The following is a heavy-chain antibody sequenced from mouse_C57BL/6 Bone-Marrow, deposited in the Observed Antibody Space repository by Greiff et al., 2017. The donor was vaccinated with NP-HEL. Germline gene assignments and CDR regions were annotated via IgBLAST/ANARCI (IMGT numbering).Heavy chain of an antibody. Sequence: EVKLQESGPVLVKPGASVKMSCKASGYTFTDYYMNWVKQSHGKSLEWIGVINPYNGGTSYNQKFKGKATLTVDKSSSTAYMELNSLTSEDSAVYYGAIKPHGNWYFDVWGTGTTVTVSS. J-gene: IGHJ1*03. CDR3: AIKPHGNWYFDV. V-gene: IGHV1-19*01. CDR1: GYTFTDYY. D-gene: IGHD2-1*01. CDR2: INPYNGGT.